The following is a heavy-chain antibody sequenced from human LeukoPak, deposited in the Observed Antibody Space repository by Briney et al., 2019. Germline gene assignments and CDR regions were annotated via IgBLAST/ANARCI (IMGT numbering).Heavy chain of an antibody. CDR2: IIPIFGTA. CDR3: ARWRGSVVTAIPGLDY. V-gene: IGHV1-69*05. D-gene: IGHD2-21*02. J-gene: IGHJ4*02. Sequence: SVKVSCKASGGAFSSYAISWVRQAPGQGLEWMGGIIPIFGTANYAQKLQGRVTMTTDTSTSTAYMELRSLRSDDTAVYYCARWRGSVVTAIPGLDYWGQGTLVTVSP. CDR1: GGAFSSYA.